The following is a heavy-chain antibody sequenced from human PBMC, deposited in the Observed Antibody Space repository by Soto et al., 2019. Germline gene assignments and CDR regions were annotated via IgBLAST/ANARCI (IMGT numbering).Heavy chain of an antibody. CDR2: IWYDGSNK. V-gene: IGHV3-33*01. Sequence: QVQLVESGGGVVQPGRSLRLSCAASGFTFSSYGMHWVRQAPGKGLEWVAVIWYDGSNKYYADSVKGRFTISRDNSKNTLYLQMNSLRAEDTAVYYCARQYSSGWYWFDYWGQGTLVTVSS. J-gene: IGHJ4*02. CDR3: ARQYSSGWYWFDY. CDR1: GFTFSSYG. D-gene: IGHD6-19*01.